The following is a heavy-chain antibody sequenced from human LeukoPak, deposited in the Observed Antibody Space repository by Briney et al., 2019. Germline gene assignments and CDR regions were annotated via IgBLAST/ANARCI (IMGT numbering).Heavy chain of an antibody. D-gene: IGHD3/OR15-3a*01. CDR3: ARQTGSGLFILP. CDR2: IYYSGNT. V-gene: IGHV4-39*01. Sequence: SETLSLTCPVSGVSISSSNSYWGWLRQPPGTGLEWVGSIYYSGNTYYNASLQSQVSISIDTPKNQFSLRLTSVTAADTAVYYCARQTGSGLFILPGGQGTLVTVSS. CDR1: GVSISSSNSY. J-gene: IGHJ4*02.